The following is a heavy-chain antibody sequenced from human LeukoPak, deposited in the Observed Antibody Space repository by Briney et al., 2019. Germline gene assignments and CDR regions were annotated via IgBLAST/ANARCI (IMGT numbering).Heavy chain of an antibody. J-gene: IGHJ4*02. CDR1: GFTFSNYS. V-gene: IGHV3-21*01. D-gene: IGHD6-13*01. CDR2: ISSSSSYI. Sequence: GGSLRLSCAASGFTFSNYSMNWVRQAPGKGLEWVSSISSSSSYIYFADSVKGRFTISRDNAKNSLYLQMNSLRADDTAVFYCARELPAAGTFGFDYWGQGTLVTVSS. CDR3: ARELPAAGTFGFDY.